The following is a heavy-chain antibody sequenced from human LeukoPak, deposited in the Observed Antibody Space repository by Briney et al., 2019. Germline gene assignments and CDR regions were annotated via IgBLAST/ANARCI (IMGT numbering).Heavy chain of an antibody. CDR3: ARGLSSSWYLPLSAMDY. Sequence: SETLSLTCTVSGGSISSSSYYWGWIRQPPGKGLEWIGSIYYSGSTNYNPSLKSRVTISVDTSKNQFSLKLSSVTAADTAVYYCARGLSSSWYLPLSAMDYWGQGTLVTVSS. D-gene: IGHD6-13*01. J-gene: IGHJ4*02. V-gene: IGHV4-39*07. CDR2: IYYSGST. CDR1: GGSISSSSYY.